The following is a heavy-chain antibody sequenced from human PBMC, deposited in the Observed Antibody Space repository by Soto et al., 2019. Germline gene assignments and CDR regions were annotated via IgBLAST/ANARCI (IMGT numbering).Heavy chain of an antibody. D-gene: IGHD2-2*01. CDR3: ARGQKYCSSISCMSAMDV. CDR2: IIPILGIA. CDR1: GGTFSSYT. V-gene: IGHV1-69*02. Sequence: GASVKVSCKASGGTFSSYTISWVRQAPGQGLEWMGRIIPILGIANYAQKFQGRVTITADKSTSTAYMELNSLRVEDTAVYYCARGQKYCSSISCMSAMDVWGKGTTVTVSS. J-gene: IGHJ6*03.